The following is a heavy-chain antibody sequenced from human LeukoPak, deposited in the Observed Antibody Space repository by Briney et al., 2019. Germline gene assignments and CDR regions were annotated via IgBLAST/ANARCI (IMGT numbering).Heavy chain of an antibody. D-gene: IGHD3-10*01. CDR1: GFTFSSYS. CDR3: ARVQGELLLNWFDP. Sequence: GGSLRLSCAASGFTFSSYSMNWVRQAPGKGLEWVSYISSGSGSSIYYADSVKGRFSISRDNAKNSLYLQMNSLRDEDTAVYYCARVQGELLLNWFDPWGQGTLVTVSS. J-gene: IGHJ5*02. CDR2: ISSGSGSSI. V-gene: IGHV3-48*02.